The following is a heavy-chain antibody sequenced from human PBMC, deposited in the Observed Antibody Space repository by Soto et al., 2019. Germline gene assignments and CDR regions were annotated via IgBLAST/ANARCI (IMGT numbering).Heavy chain of an antibody. D-gene: IGHD3-10*01. V-gene: IGHV1-69*13. CDR1: GGTFSSYA. CDR3: ARKWDHFSYGSGSYYPFDY. Sequence: VASVKVSCKASGGTFSSYAISWVRQAPGQGLEWKGGIIPIFGTANYAQKFQGRVTITADESTSTAYMELSSLRSEDTAVYYCARKWDHFSYGSGSYYPFDYWGQGTLVTVSS. CDR2: IIPIFGTA. J-gene: IGHJ4*02.